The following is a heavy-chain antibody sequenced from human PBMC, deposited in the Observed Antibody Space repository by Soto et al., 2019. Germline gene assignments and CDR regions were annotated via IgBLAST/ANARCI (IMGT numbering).Heavy chain of an antibody. CDR3: ARDRSTSGWSPDAFDI. D-gene: IGHD6-19*01. Sequence: SETLSLTCTVSGGSISSYYWSWIRQPPGKGLEWIGYIYYSGSTNYNPSLKSRVTISVDTSKNQFSLKLSSVTAADTAAYYCARDRSTSGWSPDAFDIWGQGTMVTVSS. CDR1: GGSISSYY. CDR2: IYYSGST. V-gene: IGHV4-59*01. J-gene: IGHJ3*02.